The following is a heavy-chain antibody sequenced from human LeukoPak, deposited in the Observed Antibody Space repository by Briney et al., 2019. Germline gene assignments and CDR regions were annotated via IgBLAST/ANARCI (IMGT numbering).Heavy chain of an antibody. Sequence: GGSLRLSCAASGFTVSSNYMHWVRQAPGKGLEWVSVIYSGGRTYYAESVKGRFTISRDSSTNTLFLQMNSLRAEDTAVYYCARDGGCTGGSCYRRFDYWGQGTLVTVSS. D-gene: IGHD2-15*01. CDR1: GFTVSSNY. V-gene: IGHV3-66*01. J-gene: IGHJ4*02. CDR3: ARDGGCTGGSCYRRFDY. CDR2: IYSGGRT.